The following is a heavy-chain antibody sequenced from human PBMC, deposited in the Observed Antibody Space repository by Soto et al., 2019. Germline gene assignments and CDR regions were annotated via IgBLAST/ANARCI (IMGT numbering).Heavy chain of an antibody. Sequence: LRLSCVASGFRVSNHFMNWVRQAPGKGLEWVATIKEDGREKYYVESVEGRFTISRDNAKNSLYLEVSNVRDGDTAVYYCARPRFRGMDVWGQGTTVTVSS. V-gene: IGHV3-7*03. D-gene: IGHD3-10*01. CDR2: IKEDGREK. CDR1: GFRVSNHF. J-gene: IGHJ6*02. CDR3: ARPRFRGMDV.